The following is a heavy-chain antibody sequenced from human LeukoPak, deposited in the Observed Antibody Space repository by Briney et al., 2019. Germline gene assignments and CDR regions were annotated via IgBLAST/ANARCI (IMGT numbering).Heavy chain of an antibody. V-gene: IGHV3-74*01. CDR3: ARAMVSLFEN. J-gene: IGHJ4*02. CDR1: GFTFSSYW. D-gene: IGHD2-8*01. Sequence: GGSLRLSCAAYGFTFSSYWLHWVRQAPGKGLVWVSRIKSDGSSTSYADSVKGRFTISRDNAKNTLYLQMNSLRDEDTAVYYCARAMVSLFENRGEGTLVTVSS. CDR2: IKSDGSST.